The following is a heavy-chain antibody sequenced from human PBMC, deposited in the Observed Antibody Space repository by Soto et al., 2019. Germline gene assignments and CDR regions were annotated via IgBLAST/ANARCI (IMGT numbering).Heavy chain of an antibody. CDR2: MSPDSGNA. V-gene: IGHV1-8*01. CDR3: EVTTGY. D-gene: IGHD2-21*02. J-gene: IGHJ4*02. Sequence: QVQVVQSRTEVKKPGASVKVSCKTSGYTFTDYDINWVRQTTGQGLEWMGWMSPDSGNAGYAQQFQGRVTMTSNTSTSTAYMELWSLRSEDTAMYYCEVTTGYWGQGTMVTVSS. CDR1: GYTFTDYD.